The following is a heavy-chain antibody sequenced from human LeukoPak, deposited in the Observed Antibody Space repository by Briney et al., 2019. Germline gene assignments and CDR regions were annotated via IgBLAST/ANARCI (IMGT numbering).Heavy chain of an antibody. CDR3: MTRARGPPHY. Sequence: GGSLRLSCSGSGFTLSNYALHWVRQAPGKGPECISAIGTNGGDTYYADSVKGRFTISRDNSKNTVYLQMSSLRIEDTAVYHCMTRARGPPHYWGQGTLVTVSS. CDR2: IGTNGGDT. V-gene: IGHV3-64D*06. J-gene: IGHJ4*02. D-gene: IGHD3-10*01. CDR1: GFTLSNYA.